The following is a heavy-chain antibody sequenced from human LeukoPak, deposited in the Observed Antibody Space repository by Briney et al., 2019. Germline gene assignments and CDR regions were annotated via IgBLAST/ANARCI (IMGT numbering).Heavy chain of an antibody. Sequence: SETLSLTCTVSGGSISSSSYYWGWIRQPPGEGLEWIGSIYYSGNNYYNPSLKSRVTISVDTSKNQFSLKLSPVTAADTAVYYCARQGRGNWDFDYWGQGTLVTVSS. CDR2: IYYSGNN. CDR1: GGSISSSSYY. V-gene: IGHV4-39*01. CDR3: ARQGRGNWDFDY. D-gene: IGHD1-26*01. J-gene: IGHJ4*02.